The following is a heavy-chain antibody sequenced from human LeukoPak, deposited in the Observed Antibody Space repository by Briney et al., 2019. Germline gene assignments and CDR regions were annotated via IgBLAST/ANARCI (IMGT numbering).Heavy chain of an antibody. D-gene: IGHD1-26*01. CDR1: GFTFSSYW. CDR3: ARPPSGRVDFDY. J-gene: IGHJ4*02. CDR2: IKHDGSEK. Sequence: PGGSLRLSCAASGFTFSSYWMSWVRQAPGKGLEWVANIKHDGSEKYYVDSVKGRFTISRDNAKSSLYLQMNSLRAEDTAVYYCARPPSGRVDFDYWGQGTLVTVSS. V-gene: IGHV3-7*03.